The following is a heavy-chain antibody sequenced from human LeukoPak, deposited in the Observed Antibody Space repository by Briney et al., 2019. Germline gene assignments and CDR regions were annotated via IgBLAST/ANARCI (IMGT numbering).Heavy chain of an antibody. CDR1: GFTVSSNY. Sequence: GGSLRLSCAASGFTVSSNYMSWVRQAPGKGLEWVSVIYSGGSTYYADSVKGRFTISRDNSKNTLYLQMNSLRAEDTAVYYCASIRYYYYGMDVWGQGTMVTVSS. CDR2: IYSGGST. J-gene: IGHJ6*02. D-gene: IGHD2-2*02. V-gene: IGHV3-53*01. CDR3: ASIRYYYYGMDV.